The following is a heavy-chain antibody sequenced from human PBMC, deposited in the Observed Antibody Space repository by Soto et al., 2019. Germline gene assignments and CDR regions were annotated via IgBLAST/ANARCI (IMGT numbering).Heavy chain of an antibody. J-gene: IGHJ6*02. CDR3: ARSYCTNGVCYKSYYYGMDV. D-gene: IGHD2-8*01. Sequence: WASVKVSCKASGGTFSSYAISWVRQAPGQGLEWMGGIIPIFGTANYAQKFQGRVTITADESTSTAYMELSSLRSEDTAVYYCARSYCTNGVCYKSYYYGMDVWGQGTTVTVSS. CDR1: GGTFSSYA. CDR2: IIPIFGTA. V-gene: IGHV1-69*13.